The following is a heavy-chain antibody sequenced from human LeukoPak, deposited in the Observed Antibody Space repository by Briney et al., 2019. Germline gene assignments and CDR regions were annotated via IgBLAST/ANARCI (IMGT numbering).Heavy chain of an antibody. D-gene: IGHD3-22*01. CDR1: GFTFGSYN. V-gene: IGHV3-21*01. J-gene: IGHJ1*01. Sequence: PGGSLRLSCAASGFTFGSYNMNWVRQAPGKGLEWVSSISTSSSYIYYADSVKGRFTISRDNGKKSLYLQMNSLRAGDTAVYYCARDGGDYYDSSGYPFHHWGQGTLVTVSS. CDR3: ARDGGDYYDSSGYPFHH. CDR2: ISTSSSYI.